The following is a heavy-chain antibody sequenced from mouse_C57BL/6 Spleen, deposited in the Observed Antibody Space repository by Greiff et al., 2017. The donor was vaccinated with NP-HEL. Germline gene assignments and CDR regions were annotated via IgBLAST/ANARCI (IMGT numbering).Heavy chain of an antibody. J-gene: IGHJ1*03. CDR2: ISSGSSTI. CDR1: GFTFSDYG. V-gene: IGHV5-17*01. CDR3: ARPYDYEYFDV. D-gene: IGHD2-4*01. Sequence: EVKRVESGGGLVKPGGSLKLSCAASGFTFSDYGMHWVRQAPEKGLEWVAYISSGSSTIYYADTVKGRFTISRDNAKNTLFLQMTSLRSEDTAMYYCARPYDYEYFDVWGTGTTVTVSS.